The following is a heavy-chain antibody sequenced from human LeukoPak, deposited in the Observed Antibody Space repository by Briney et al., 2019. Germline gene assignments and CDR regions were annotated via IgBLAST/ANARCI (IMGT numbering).Heavy chain of an antibody. J-gene: IGHJ4*02. V-gene: IGHV3-7*01. CDR2: INQDGGEK. D-gene: IGHD5/OR15-5a*01. CDR3: ARYRVHEAGFDY. CDR1: GFSFSNYW. Sequence: GGSLRLSCAASGFSFSNYWMSWVRQAPGKGLEWVANINQDGGEKYYVDSVKGRFTISRDNAENSLYLQMNNLRGEDTAVYYCARYRVHEAGFDYWGQGTLVTVSS.